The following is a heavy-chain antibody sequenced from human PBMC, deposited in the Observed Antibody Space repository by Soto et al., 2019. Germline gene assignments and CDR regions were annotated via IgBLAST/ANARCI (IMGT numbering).Heavy chain of an antibody. Sequence: GGSLRLSCAASGFTVSSNYMSWVRPAPGKGLEWVSVIYSGGSTYYADSVKGRFTISRDNSKNTLYLQMNSLRAEDTAVYYCARSPYSYGTIDYWGQGTLVTVSS. J-gene: IGHJ4*02. CDR1: GFTVSSNY. V-gene: IGHV3-66*01. CDR2: IYSGGST. CDR3: ARSPYSYGTIDY. D-gene: IGHD5-18*01.